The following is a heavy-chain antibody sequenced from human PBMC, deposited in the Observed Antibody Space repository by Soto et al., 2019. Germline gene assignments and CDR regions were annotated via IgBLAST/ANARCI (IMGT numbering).Heavy chain of an antibody. CDR1: GGTFSSYT. CDR3: AIVSIFGVVITYYFDY. V-gene: IGHV1-69*02. J-gene: IGHJ4*02. CDR2: IIPILGIP. D-gene: IGHD3-3*01. Sequence: SVKVSCKASGGTFSSYTISWVRQAPGQGLEWMGRIIPILGIPTYAQKFQGRVTITADKSTSTAYMELSSLRSEDTAVYYCAIVSIFGVVITYYFDYWGQ.